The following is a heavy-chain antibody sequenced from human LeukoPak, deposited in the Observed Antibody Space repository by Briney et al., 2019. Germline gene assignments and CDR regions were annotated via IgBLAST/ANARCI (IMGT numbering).Heavy chain of an antibody. CDR2: ISGSGGST. V-gene: IGHV3-23*01. D-gene: IGHD6-19*01. CDR3: ARAVAVAGFDP. Sequence: GGSLRLSCAASGFTFSSYAMSWVRQAPGQGLEWVSAISGSGGSTYYADSVKGRFTISRDNSKNTLYLQMNSLRAEDTAVYYCARAVAVAGFDPWGQGTLVSVSS. J-gene: IGHJ5*02. CDR1: GFTFSSYA.